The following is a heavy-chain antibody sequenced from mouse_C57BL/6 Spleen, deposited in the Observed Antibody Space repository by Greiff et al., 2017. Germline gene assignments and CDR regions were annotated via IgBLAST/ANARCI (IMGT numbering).Heavy chain of an antibody. V-gene: IGHV1-55*01. Sequence: QVQLQQPGAELVKPGASVKMSCKASGYTFTSYWITWVKQRPGQGLEWIGDIYPGSGSTNYNENIKSKATLTVDTSSSTAYMQLSSLTSEDSAVYYCARFTTVVGYAMDYWGQGTSVTVSS. CDR2: IYPGSGST. CDR3: ARFTTVVGYAMDY. D-gene: IGHD1-1*01. J-gene: IGHJ4*01. CDR1: GYTFTSYW.